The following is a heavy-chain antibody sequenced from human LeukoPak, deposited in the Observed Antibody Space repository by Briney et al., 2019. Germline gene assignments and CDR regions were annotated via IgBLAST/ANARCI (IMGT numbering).Heavy chain of an antibody. CDR2: ISGSGGSA. V-gene: IGHV3-23*01. J-gene: IGHJ5*02. CDR3: ARGGRVVVAAIGWFDP. Sequence: QPGGSLRLSCAASGFTFSSFEMSWVRQAPGKGLEWVSAISGSGGSAYYADSVKGRFTISRDNSKNTLYLQMNSLRAEDTAVYYCARGGRVVVAAIGWFDPWGQGTLVTVSS. D-gene: IGHD2-15*01. CDR1: GFTFSSFE.